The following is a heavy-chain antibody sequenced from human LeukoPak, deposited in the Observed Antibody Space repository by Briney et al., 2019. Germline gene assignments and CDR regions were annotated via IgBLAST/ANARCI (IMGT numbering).Heavy chain of an antibody. J-gene: IGHJ4*02. D-gene: IGHD4-23*01. CDR3: ARADYGGNLFFDY. Sequence: EGSLRLSCAASGFTLSSYWMSWVRQAPGKGLEWVANIKQDGSEINYVDSVKGRFTISRDNAKNSMLLQMNSLRAEDTAVYYCARADYGGNLFFDYWGQGALVTVSS. V-gene: IGHV3-7*04. CDR2: IKQDGSEI. CDR1: GFTLSSYW.